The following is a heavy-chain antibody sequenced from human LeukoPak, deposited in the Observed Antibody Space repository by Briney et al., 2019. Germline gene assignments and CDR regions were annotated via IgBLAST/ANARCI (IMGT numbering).Heavy chain of an antibody. CDR1: GFTFSSYW. V-gene: IGHV3-7*01. D-gene: IGHD3-3*01. J-gene: IGHJ4*02. CDR2: INQDGSNK. CDR3: ARLGWRRGFVH. Sequence: GGSLRLSCAASGFTFSSYWMSWVRQAPGKGLEWVANINQDGSNKYYVDSVKGRFTISRDNAKNSLYLQMNSLRAEDPAVYYCARLGWRRGFVHWPQGPLLRVSS.